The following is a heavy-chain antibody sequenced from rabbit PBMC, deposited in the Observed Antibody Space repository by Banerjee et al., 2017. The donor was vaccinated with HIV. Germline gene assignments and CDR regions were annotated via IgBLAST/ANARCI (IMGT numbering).Heavy chain of an antibody. D-gene: IGHD8-1*01. V-gene: IGHV1S45*01. Sequence: QEQLVESGGGLVQPEGSLTLTCTASGFSFSSSYFISWVRQAPGKGLEWIGCIDTGSGNTYYASWAKGRFTISKTSSTTVTLQMTSLTAADTATYFCARDTGTSFSTYGMDLWGQGTLVTVS. CDR3: ARDTGTSFSTYGMDL. CDR1: GFSFSSSYF. CDR2: IDTGSGNT. J-gene: IGHJ6*01.